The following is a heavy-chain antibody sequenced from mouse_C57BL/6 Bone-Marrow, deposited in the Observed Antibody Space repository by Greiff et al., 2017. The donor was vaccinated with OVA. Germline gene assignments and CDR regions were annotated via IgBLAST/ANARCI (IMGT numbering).Heavy chain of an antibody. D-gene: IGHD2-12*01. V-gene: IGHV1-81*01. CDR2: IYPRSGNT. J-gene: IGHJ2*01. CDR1: GYTFTSYG. Sequence: QVQLQQSGAELARPGASVKLSCKASGYTFTSYGISWVKQRTGQGLEWIGEIYPRSGNTYYNEKFKGKATLTADKSSSTAYMELRSLTSEDAAVYVCASNGLYYSLVDCGGQGTTLTLSA. CDR3: ASNGLYYSLVDC.